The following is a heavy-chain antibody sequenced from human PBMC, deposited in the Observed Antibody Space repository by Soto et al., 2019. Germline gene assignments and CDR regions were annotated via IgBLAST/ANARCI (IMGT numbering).Heavy chain of an antibody. CDR3: ARKGFGRYFDSYGMDV. CDR2: IIPIFGTA. V-gene: IGHV1-69*01. D-gene: IGHD3-9*01. CDR1: GGTFSSYA. J-gene: IGHJ6*02. Sequence: QVQLVQSGAEVKKPGSSVKVSCKASGGTFSSYAISWVRQAPGQGLEWMGGIIPIFGTANYAQKVQGRVTITADESTSTAYMELSSLRSEDTAVYYCARKGFGRYFDSYGMDVWGQGTTVTVSS.